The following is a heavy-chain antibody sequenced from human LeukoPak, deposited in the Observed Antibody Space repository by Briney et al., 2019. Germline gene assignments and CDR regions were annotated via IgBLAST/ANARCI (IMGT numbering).Heavy chain of an antibody. J-gene: IGHJ4*02. V-gene: IGHV3-23*01. D-gene: IGHD1-7*01. Sequence: PGGSLRLSCAASGFTFSSYAMSWVRQAPGKGLEWVSGITGSGANAYYADSAKGRFTISRDNSRNTLYLQMNSLRAEDTAVYHCAKAADTNYFRYGDYWGQGTLVTVSS. CDR2: ITGSGANA. CDR3: AKAADTNYFRYGDY. CDR1: GFTFSSYA.